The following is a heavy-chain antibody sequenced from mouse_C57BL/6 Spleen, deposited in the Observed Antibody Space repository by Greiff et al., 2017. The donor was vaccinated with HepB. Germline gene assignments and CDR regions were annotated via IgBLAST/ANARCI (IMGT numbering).Heavy chain of an antibody. CDR1: GFSLTSYG. V-gene: IGHV2-5*01. CDR2: IWRGGST. D-gene: IGHD1-1*01. Sequence: QVQLQQSGPGLVQPSQSLSITCTVSGFSLTSYGVHWVRQSPGKGLEWLGVIWRGGSTDYNAAFMSRLSITKDNSKSQVFFKMNSLQADDTAIYYCAKSQNYYGSSYGYFDVWGTGTTVTVSS. J-gene: IGHJ1*03. CDR3: AKSQNYYGSSYGYFDV.